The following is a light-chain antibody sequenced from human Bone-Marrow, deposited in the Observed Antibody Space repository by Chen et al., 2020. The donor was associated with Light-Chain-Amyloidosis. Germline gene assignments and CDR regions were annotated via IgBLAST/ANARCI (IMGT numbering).Light chain of an antibody. Sequence: EIVLTQSPATLSLSPGVRATLSCRASQSVRNYLAWYQQKPGQAPRLLIYDASTRATGIPARFSGSGSGTDFTRTINSLEPEDFAVYYCQQRSSWPITFGPGTRVDIK. V-gene: IGKV3-11*01. CDR1: QSVRNY. J-gene: IGKJ3*01. CDR3: QQRSSWPIT. CDR2: DAS.